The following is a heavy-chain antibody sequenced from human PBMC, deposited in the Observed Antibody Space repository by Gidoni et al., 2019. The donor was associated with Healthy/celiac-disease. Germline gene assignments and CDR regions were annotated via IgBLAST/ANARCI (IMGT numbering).Heavy chain of an antibody. J-gene: IGHJ6*02. CDR1: GFPVSSNY. V-gene: IGHV3-66*01. CDR3: ARDQGDSSGYNIDYYYGMDV. CDR2: IYSGGST. Sequence: EVQLVESGGGLVQPGGSLRLSCAASGFPVSSNYMRWVRQAPGTGLGGVSVIYSGGSTYYADSVKGRFTISRDNSKNTLYLQMNSLRAEDTAVYYCARDQGDSSGYNIDYYYGMDVWGQGTTVTVSS. D-gene: IGHD6-19*01.